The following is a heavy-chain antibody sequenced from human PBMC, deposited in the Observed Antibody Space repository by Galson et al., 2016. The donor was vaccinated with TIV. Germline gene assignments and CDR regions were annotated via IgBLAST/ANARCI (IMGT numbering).Heavy chain of an antibody. CDR2: IIPILDLP. D-gene: IGHD2/OR15-2a*01. CDR3: MDYYYYHAMGV. J-gene: IGHJ6*02. Sequence: SGKVSCKASGVTFSSYTITWVRQAPGHGLEWVGRIIPILDLPKYAQKFQDRVTITVDTSTSPPYMERKSLTSEDTAVDASMDYYYYHAMGVWGQGTAVTVSS. V-gene: IGHV1-69*02. CDR1: GVTFSSYT.